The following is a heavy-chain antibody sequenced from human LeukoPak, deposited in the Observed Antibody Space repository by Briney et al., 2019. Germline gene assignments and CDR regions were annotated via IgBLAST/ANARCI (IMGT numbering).Heavy chain of an antibody. D-gene: IGHD2-15*01. V-gene: IGHV4-39*01. CDR2: IHYGGTT. Sequence: PSETLSLTCTVSGGSIGSGYYWAWIRQPPGQGLAWIGSIHYGGTTHYNPSLQSRVTISADTSKNQFALDLRSVTAADTAVYYCARGPYCSGGSCYSRAEYFQHWGQGTLVTVSS. J-gene: IGHJ1*01. CDR3: ARGPYCSGGSCYSRAEYFQH. CDR1: GGSIGSGYY.